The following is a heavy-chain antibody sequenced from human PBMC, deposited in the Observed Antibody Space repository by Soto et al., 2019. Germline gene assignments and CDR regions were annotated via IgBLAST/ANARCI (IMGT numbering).Heavy chain of an antibody. CDR2: AYYGGNT. V-gene: IGHV4-59*08. CDR3: AKHLSAWLRMEAFDV. CDR1: GDSISSYY. Sequence: QVQLQESGPGLVKPSETLSLTCTVSGDSISSYYWSWIRQPPGKGLEWIGYAYYGGNTNYNPSLKSRVTISVATSKSQFALKLNSVTGADTAAYYCAKHLSAWLRMEAFDVWGPGTMVTVSS. D-gene: IGHD5-12*01. J-gene: IGHJ3*01.